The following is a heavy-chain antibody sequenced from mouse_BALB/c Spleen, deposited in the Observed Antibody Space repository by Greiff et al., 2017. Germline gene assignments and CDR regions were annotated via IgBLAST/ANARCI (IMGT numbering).Heavy chain of an antibody. J-gene: IGHJ3*01. D-gene: IGHD2-4*01. CDR1: GFTFSDYY. Sequence: EVKVEESGGGLVKPGGSLKLSCAASGFTFSDYYMYWVRQTPEKRLEWVATISDGGSYTYYPDSVKGRFTISRDNAKNNLYLQMSSLKSEDTAMYYCARDRAYDYDDRGFAYWGQGTLVTVSA. CDR2: ISDGGSYT. V-gene: IGHV5-4*02. CDR3: ARDRAYDYDDRGFAY.